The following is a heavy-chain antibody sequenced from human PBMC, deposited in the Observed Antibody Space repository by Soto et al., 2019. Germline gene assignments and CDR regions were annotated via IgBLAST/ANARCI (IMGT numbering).Heavy chain of an antibody. J-gene: IGHJ4*02. Sequence: WWSLRLSCSGSVVTCTTTPLSWVRQPPGKGLEWVTTISGTASRTYYVDSVKGRFFISRDNSKNTVTLQMNNLTLDDTAVYYCAPSIRYFDNWGQGTRVTVSS. CDR3: APSIRYFDN. D-gene: IGHD3-9*01. CDR2: ISGTASRT. V-gene: IGHV3-23*01. CDR1: VVTCTTTP.